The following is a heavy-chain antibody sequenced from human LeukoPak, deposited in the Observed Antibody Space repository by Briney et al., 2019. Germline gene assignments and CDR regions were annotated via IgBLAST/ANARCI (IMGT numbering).Heavy chain of an antibody. J-gene: IGHJ4*02. CDR1: GGSISSSSYY. Sequence: SETLSLTCTVSGGSISSSSYYWGWIRQPPGKGLEWIGTIYYSGSTYYNPSLKSRVTISLDTSQNQFSLKLSSVTAADTAEYYCAREADYYGSGSSWGQGTLVTVSS. V-gene: IGHV4-39*07. CDR2: IYYSGST. D-gene: IGHD3-10*01. CDR3: AREADYYGSGSS.